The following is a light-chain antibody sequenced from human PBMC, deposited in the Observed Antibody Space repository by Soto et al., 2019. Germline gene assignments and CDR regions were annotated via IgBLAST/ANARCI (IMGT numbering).Light chain of an antibody. J-gene: IGKJ1*01. CDR3: QQYSDSPQT. Sequence: EIVLTQSPGTLSLSPGERATLSCRATESVDSNYLAWYQQKPGQAPRLLIYGAASRATGTPDRFSGSGSGTDFILTISRLDPEDSAVYYCQQYSDSPQTFGQGT. CDR1: ESVDSNY. V-gene: IGKV3-20*01. CDR2: GAA.